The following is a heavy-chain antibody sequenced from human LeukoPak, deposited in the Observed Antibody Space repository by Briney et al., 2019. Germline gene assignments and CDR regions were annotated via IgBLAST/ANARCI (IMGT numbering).Heavy chain of an antibody. Sequence: GGSLRLSCAASGFTFSSYAMSWVRQAPGKGLEWVSAISGSGGSTYYADSVKGRFTISRDNSKNTLYLQMNSLRAEDTAVYYCAKELGYSSGWYARGDAFDIWGQGTMVTVSS. CDR1: GFTFSSYA. J-gene: IGHJ3*02. CDR3: AKELGYSSGWYARGDAFDI. CDR2: ISGSGGST. D-gene: IGHD6-19*01. V-gene: IGHV3-23*01.